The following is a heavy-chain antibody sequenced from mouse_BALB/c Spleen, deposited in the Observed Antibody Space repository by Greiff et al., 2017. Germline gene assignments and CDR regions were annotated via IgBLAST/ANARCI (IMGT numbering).Heavy chain of an antibody. D-gene: IGHD2-3*01. V-gene: IGHV1-20*02. J-gene: IGHJ2*01. Sequence: EVQLQQSGPELVKPGASVKVSCKASGYAFTSYNMYWVKQSHGKSLEWIGYIDPYNGGTSYNQKFKGKATLTVDKSSSTAHMELRSLASEDSAVYYCARRGYDGYYDDYFDYWGQGTTLTVSS. CDR2: IDPYNGGT. CDR1: GYAFTSYN. CDR3: ARRGYDGYYDDYFDY.